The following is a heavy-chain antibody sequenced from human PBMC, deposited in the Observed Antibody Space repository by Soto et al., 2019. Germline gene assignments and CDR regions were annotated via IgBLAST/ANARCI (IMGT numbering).Heavy chain of an antibody. CDR2: ISGSGDST. D-gene: IGHD3-3*01. V-gene: IGHV3-23*01. CDR3: ARDKRDLRFLEWSYYFDY. J-gene: IGHJ4*02. CDR1: GFIFSRYS. Sequence: SCAVSGFIFSRYSMNWVRQAPGKGLEWVSGISGSGDSTYYADSVKGRFTISRDNSKNTLYLQMNSLRAEDTAVYYCARDKRDLRFLEWSYYFDYWGQGTLVTVS.